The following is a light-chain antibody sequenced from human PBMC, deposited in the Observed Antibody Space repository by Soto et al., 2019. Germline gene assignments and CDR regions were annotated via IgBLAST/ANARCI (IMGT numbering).Light chain of an antibody. CDR1: QSVNIN. V-gene: IGKV3-20*01. J-gene: IGKJ1*01. CDR3: QQYGSSPTT. CDR2: GAS. Sequence: DIVLTQSPGTLSLYPGERATLSCRASQSVNINLVWYQQKPCQAPRLLIYGASGRATGIPDRFSGSGSGTDFTLTISRLEPEDFAVYYCQQYGSSPTTFGHGTKVDIK.